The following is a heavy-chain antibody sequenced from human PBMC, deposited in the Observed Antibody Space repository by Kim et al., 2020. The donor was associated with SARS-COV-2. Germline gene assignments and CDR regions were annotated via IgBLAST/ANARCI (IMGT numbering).Heavy chain of an antibody. V-gene: IGHV3-30*18. J-gene: IGHJ5*02. Sequence: GGSLRLSCAASGFTFNNYGMHWVRQAPGKGLEWVAVISIDGSNKFYGDSVKGRFTISRDNSKNTLYLQMNSLRPEDTAVYYCAKDVQQQLVSLYNWFDPWGQGTLVTVSS. CDR1: GFTFNNYG. CDR2: ISIDGSNK. D-gene: IGHD6-13*01. CDR3: AKDVQQQLVSLYNWFDP.